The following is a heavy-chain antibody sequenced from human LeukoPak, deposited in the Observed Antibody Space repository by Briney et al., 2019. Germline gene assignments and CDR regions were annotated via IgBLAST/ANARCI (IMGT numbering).Heavy chain of an antibody. CDR3: AKDSQSSSSHNWFDP. CDR1: GFTFRNYA. D-gene: IGHD6-6*01. CDR2: ISGSGSSR. V-gene: IGHV3-23*01. Sequence: GGSLRLSCAASGFTFRNYAMSAVRQAPGKGLEWVSDISGSGSSRNYADSVKGRFTISRDNSKNTLYLQMNSLRAEDTAVYYCAKDSQSSSSHNWFDPWGQGTLVTVSS. J-gene: IGHJ5*02.